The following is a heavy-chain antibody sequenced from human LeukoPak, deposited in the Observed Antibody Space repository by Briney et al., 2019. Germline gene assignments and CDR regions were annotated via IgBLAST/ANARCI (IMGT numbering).Heavy chain of an antibody. V-gene: IGHV3-23*01. CDR1: GFTFSSYA. D-gene: IGHD2-2*01. J-gene: IGHJ5*02. CDR3: AKGFGGYCSSTSCPSDL. CDR2: ISGSGGST. Sequence: PGGSLRLSCAASGFTFSSYAMSWVRQAPGKGLEWVSAISGSGGSTYYADSVKGRFTISRDNSKNTLYLQMNSLRAEDTAVYYCAKGFGGYCSSTSCPSDLWGQGTLVTVSS.